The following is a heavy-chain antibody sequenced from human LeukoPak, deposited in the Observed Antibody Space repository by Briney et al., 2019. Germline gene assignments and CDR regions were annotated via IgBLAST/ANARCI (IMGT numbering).Heavy chain of an antibody. CDR1: GGSISSYY. D-gene: IGHD2-15*01. J-gene: IGHJ4*02. CDR3: ARSPYCSGGSCYRYYFDY. CDR2: IYYSGST. Sequence: PSETLSLTCTVSGGSISSYYWSWIRQPPGKGLEWIGYIYYSGSTNYNPSLKSRVTISVDTSKNQFSLKLSSVTAADTAVYYCARSPYCSGGSCYRYYFDYWGQGTLVTVSS. V-gene: IGHV4-59*01.